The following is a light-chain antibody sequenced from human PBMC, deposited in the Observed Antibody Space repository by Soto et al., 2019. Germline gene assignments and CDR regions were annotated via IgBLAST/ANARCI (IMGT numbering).Light chain of an antibody. V-gene: IGKV1-27*01. J-gene: IGKJ1*01. CDR2: AAS. Sequence: DIQMTQSPSSLSASIGDRVTISCRASQGISNDLAWYQQKPGKVPYLLIYAASTSHSGVPSRFSGSGSGTEFTLTISSLQPEDVATYYCQNYNTAPRTFGQGTKVDIK. CDR3: QNYNTAPRT. CDR1: QGISND.